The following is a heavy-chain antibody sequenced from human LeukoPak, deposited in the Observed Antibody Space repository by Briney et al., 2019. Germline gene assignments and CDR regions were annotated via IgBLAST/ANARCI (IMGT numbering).Heavy chain of an antibody. D-gene: IGHD3-3*01. Sequence: GGSLRLSCAASGFTFSSYSMNWVRQAPGKGLEWVSYISSSSSTIYYADSVKGRFTISRDNAKNSLYLQMNSLRAEDTAVYYSARDPDYDFWSGYYSEYFDYWGQGTLVTVSS. CDR3: ARDPDYDFWSGYYSEYFDY. V-gene: IGHV3-48*01. J-gene: IGHJ4*02. CDR1: GFTFSSYS. CDR2: ISSSSSTI.